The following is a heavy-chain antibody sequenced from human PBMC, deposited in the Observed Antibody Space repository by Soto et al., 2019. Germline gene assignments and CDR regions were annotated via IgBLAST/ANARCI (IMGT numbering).Heavy chain of an antibody. CDR3: TRLRFRSGYDILYYYYMDV. J-gene: IGHJ6*03. Sequence: SVKVSCKASGYTFTSYGISWVRQAPGQGLEWMGWISAYNGNTNYAQKLQGRVTMTTDTSTSTAYMELRSLGSDDTAVYYCTRLRFRSGYDILYYYYMDVWGKGTTVTVSS. V-gene: IGHV1-18*01. D-gene: IGHD5-12*01. CDR2: ISAYNGNT. CDR1: GYTFTSYG.